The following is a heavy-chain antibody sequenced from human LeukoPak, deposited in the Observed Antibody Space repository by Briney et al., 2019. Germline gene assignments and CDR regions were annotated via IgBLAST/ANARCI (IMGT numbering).Heavy chain of an antibody. J-gene: IGHJ4*02. V-gene: IGHV3-30*07. CDR3: AYLGLSSDWNDVPGPQIDY. CDR1: GFTFSSYA. Sequence: RPEGSLRLSCAASGFTFSSYAMHWVRQAPGKGLECVAVISYDGTNKYYADSVKGRFTISRDDSKNTVYLQMNSLRAEDTALYYCAYLGLSSDWNDVPGPQIDYWGQGTLVTVSS. D-gene: IGHD1-1*01. CDR2: ISYDGTNK.